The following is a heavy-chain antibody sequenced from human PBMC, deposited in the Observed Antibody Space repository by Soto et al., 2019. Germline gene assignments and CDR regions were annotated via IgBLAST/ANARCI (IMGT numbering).Heavy chain of an antibody. V-gene: IGHV1-18*01. D-gene: IGHD3-10*01. CDR1: GYPFTHYG. Sequence: ASVKVSCKSSGYPFTHYGITWVRQAPGQGLEWMGWISPYNGNTNYGQTLQGRVTLTTDTSTSTVYMELRSLRSDDTAVYYCARDQSFDRSYYYCIDVWGQGTTVT. CDR3: ARDQSFDRSYYYCIDV. CDR2: ISPYNGNT. J-gene: IGHJ6*02.